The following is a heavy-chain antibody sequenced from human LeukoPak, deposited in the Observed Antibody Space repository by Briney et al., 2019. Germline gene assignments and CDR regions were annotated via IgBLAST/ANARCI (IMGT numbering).Heavy chain of an antibody. V-gene: IGHV3-33*08. CDR1: GFTFSNYG. Sequence: GRSLRLSCVVSGFTFSNYGTHWVRQAPGKGPEWVAVIWYGGNNTYYADSVKGRFTISRDNSKNTVYLQMNSLRAEDTAVYYCARRYCSSTSCRGTFDYWGQGTLVTVSS. CDR2: IWYGGNNT. CDR3: ARRYCSSTSCRGTFDY. D-gene: IGHD2-2*01. J-gene: IGHJ4*02.